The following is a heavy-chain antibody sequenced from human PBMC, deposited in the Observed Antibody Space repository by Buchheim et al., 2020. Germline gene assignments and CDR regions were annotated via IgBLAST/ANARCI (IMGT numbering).Heavy chain of an antibody. Sequence: QVELVQSGAEVKKPGASVKVSCKASGYTFTSYDINWVRQATGQGLEWMGWMNPNSGNTGYAQKFQGRVTMTRNTSISTAYMRLMRLRSEDTAVYYCAREDGVQQLVRTGGGWFDPWGQGT. D-gene: IGHD6-6*01. CDR1: GYTFTSYD. V-gene: IGHV1-8*01. J-gene: IGHJ5*02. CDR2: MNPNSGNT. CDR3: AREDGVQQLVRTGGGWFDP.